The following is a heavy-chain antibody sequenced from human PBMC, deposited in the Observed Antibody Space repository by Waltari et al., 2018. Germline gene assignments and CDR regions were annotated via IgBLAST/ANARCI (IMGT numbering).Heavy chain of an antibody. D-gene: IGHD2-21*01. Sequence: QVQLQESGPRLVKPSETLSLTCTVSGGSISSYYWSWIRQPPGKGREWIGYIYYSGSTSYNPALKSRGTVSVDTSKNQLSLKLSSVTAADTAVYYCARGGAYCGGDCYPHLDYWGQGTLVTVSS. J-gene: IGHJ4*02. CDR2: IYYSGST. CDR3: ARGGAYCGGDCYPHLDY. V-gene: IGHV4-59*01. CDR1: GGSISSYY.